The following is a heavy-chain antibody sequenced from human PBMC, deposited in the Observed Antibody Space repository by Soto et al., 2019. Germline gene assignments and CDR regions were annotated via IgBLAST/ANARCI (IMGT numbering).Heavy chain of an antibody. D-gene: IGHD7-27*01. CDR2: IYSGGST. J-gene: IGHJ6*02. V-gene: IGHV3-53*01. Sequence: EVQLVESGGGLIQPGGSLRLSCAASGFTVSSNYMSWVRQAPGKGLEWVSVIYSGGSTYYADSVKGRFTISRDNSKNTLYLQMNSLRAEDTAVYYCARDNWGPRLWGMDVWGQGTTVTVSS. CDR3: ARDNWGPRLWGMDV. CDR1: GFTVSSNY.